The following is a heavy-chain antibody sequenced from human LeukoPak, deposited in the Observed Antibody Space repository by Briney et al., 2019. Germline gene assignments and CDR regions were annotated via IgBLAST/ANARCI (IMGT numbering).Heavy chain of an antibody. CDR3: ARGVRYPYYYYMHV. Sequence: PSETLSLTCAVYGGSFSGYYWSWIRQPPGKGLEWIGEINHSGSTNYNPSLKSRVTISVDTSKNHFSLKLSSVTAADTAVYYCARGVRYPYYYYMHVWVKATTVSVSS. CDR1: GGSFSGYY. V-gene: IGHV4-34*01. D-gene: IGHD3-16*01. J-gene: IGHJ6*03. CDR2: INHSGST.